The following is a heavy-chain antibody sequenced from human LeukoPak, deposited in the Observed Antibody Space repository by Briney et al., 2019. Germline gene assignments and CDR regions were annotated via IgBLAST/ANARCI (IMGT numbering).Heavy chain of an antibody. CDR2: INSDGSST. D-gene: IGHD1-26*01. J-gene: IGHJ4*02. CDR1: GFTFSSYW. CDR3: AKVASGSYYNWPLDY. Sequence: GGSLRLSCAASGFTFSSYWMHWVRQAPGKGLVWVSRINSDGSSTSYADSVKGRFTVSRDNSKNTLYLQMNSLRAEDTAVYYCAKVASGSYYNWPLDYWGQGTLVTVSS. V-gene: IGHV3-74*01.